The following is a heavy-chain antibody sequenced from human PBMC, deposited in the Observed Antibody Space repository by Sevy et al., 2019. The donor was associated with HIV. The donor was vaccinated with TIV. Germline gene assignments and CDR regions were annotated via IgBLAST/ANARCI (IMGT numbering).Heavy chain of an antibody. CDR1: GFTFSTYW. CDR3: ARESRGSLEGFDI. J-gene: IGHJ3*02. Sequence: GGSLRLSCAASGFTFSTYWMHWVRQAPGKGLVWVSRINSDGNYRSYVESVEGRFTISRDNAQNTLFLQMSSLRVEVTAVYYCARESRGSLEGFDIWGQRTMVTVSS. D-gene: IGHD1-26*01. CDR2: INSDGNYR. V-gene: IGHV3-74*01.